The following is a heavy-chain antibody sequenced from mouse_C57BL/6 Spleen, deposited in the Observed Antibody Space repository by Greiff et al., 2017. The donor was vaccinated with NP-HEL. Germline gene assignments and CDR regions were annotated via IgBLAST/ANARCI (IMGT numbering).Heavy chain of an antibody. CDR3: ARHASITTVVAERFAY. V-gene: IGHV5-6*01. CDR2: ISSGGSYT. Sequence: EVKLMESGGDLVKPGGSLKLSCAASGFTFSSYGMSWVRQTPDERLEWVATISSGGSYTYYPDSVKGRFTISRDNAKNTLYLQMSSLKSEDTAMYYCARHASITTVVAERFAYWGQGTLVTVSA. J-gene: IGHJ3*01. D-gene: IGHD1-1*01. CDR1: GFTFSSYG.